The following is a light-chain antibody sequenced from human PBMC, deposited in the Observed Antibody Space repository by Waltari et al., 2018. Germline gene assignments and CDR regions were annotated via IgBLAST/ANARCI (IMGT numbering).Light chain of an antibody. CDR2: DVV. J-gene: IGLJ3*02. CDR3: TSYTTGSTLVV. Sequence: QSALTQPASVSGSPGQSITITCTGTSSDVGAFNFVSWYQEHPGKAPKLLIYDVVNRPSGVSNPFSGSKSGNTASLTISGLQAEDEADYYCTSYTTGSTLVVFGGGTKLTVL. V-gene: IGLV2-14*03. CDR1: SSDVGAFNF.